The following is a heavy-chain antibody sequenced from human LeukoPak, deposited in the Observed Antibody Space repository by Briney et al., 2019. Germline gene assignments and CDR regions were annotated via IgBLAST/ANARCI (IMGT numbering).Heavy chain of an antibody. Sequence: GGSLRLSCAASGFTFSDYSMNWVRQAPGEGLEWVSSITSSSSYIYYADSVKGRFTISRDNAKSSLYLQMNSLRAEDTAVYYCARFIAPAGYFDYWGQGTLVTVSS. J-gene: IGHJ4*02. V-gene: IGHV3-21*01. CDR3: ARFIAPAGYFDY. D-gene: IGHD6-13*01. CDR1: GFTFSDYS. CDR2: ITSSSSYI.